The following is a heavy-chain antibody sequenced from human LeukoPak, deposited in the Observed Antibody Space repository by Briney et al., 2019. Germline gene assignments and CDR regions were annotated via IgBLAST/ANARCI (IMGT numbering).Heavy chain of an antibody. CDR2: IYHSGST. V-gene: IGHV4-4*02. J-gene: IGHJ4*02. D-gene: IGHD6-13*01. CDR1: GGSISSSNW. Sequence: PSETLSLTCAVSGGSISSSNWWSWVRQPPGKGLEWIGEIYHSGSTNYNPSLKSRVTISVDKSKNQFSLKLSSVTAADTAVYYCARAGIAAAGTFYFDYWGQGTLVTVSS. CDR3: ARAGIAAAGTFYFDY.